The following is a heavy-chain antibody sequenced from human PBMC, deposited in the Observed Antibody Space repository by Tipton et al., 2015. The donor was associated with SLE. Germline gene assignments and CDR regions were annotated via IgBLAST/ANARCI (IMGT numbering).Heavy chain of an antibody. CDR2: TSFVGNNE. CDR3: AKSKDTRGFSDFDL. J-gene: IGHJ4*02. CDR1: GFSFDNYA. Sequence: SLRLSCAASGFSFDNYAMHWVRQTPGKGLEWVALTSFVGNNEYYADSVKGRFTISRDNSKNTLYLQMNSLRSEDTAVYYCAKSKDTRGFSDFDLWGQGTLVTVSS. D-gene: IGHD3-22*01. V-gene: IGHV3-30*04.